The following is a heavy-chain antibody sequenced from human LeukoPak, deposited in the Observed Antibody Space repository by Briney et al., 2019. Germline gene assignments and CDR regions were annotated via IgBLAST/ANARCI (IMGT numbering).Heavy chain of an antibody. D-gene: IGHD2-8*01. Sequence: PSETLSLTCTVSGGSISSSSYYWGWIRQPPGKGLEWIGSIYYSGSTYYNPSLKSRVTISVDTSKNQFSLKLSSVTAADTAVYYCARGYCTNAVCSLGPTQTWGQGTLGTVSS. J-gene: IGHJ4*02. CDR1: GGSISSSSYY. CDR2: IYYSGST. CDR3: ARGYCTNAVCSLGPTQT. V-gene: IGHV4-39*07.